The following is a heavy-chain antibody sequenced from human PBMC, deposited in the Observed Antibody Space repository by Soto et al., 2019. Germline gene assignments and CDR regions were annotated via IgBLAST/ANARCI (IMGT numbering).Heavy chain of an antibody. D-gene: IGHD1-1*01. CDR1: GGSFSGYY. CDR3: ARETTMTRDLVRYGMDV. J-gene: IGHJ6*02. V-gene: IGHV4-34*01. Sequence: SETLSLTCAVYGGSFSGYYWSWIRQPPGKGLEWIGEINHSGSTNYNPSLKSRVTISVDTSKNQFSLKLSSVTAADTAVYYCARETTMTRDLVRYGMDVWGQGTTVTVSS. CDR2: INHSGST.